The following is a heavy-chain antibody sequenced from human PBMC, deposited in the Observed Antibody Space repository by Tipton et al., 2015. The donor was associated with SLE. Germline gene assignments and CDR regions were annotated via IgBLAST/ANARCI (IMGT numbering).Heavy chain of an antibody. CDR1: GGSISSGTFY. CDR2: VYNSGTS. D-gene: IGHD2-21*01. CDR3: ARDLGSLWSRYGLDI. Sequence: TLSLTCTVSGGSISSGTFYWSWIRQPAGRGLEWIGRVYNSGTSRYNPSLKSRVVVAMDASKNQVSLKLRSVTAADTAVYYCARDLGSLWSRYGLDIWGQGTTVTVSS. V-gene: IGHV4-61*02. J-gene: IGHJ6*02.